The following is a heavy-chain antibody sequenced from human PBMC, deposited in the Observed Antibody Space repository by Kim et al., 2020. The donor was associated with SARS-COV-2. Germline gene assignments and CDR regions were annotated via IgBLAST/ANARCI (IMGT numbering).Heavy chain of an antibody. CDR1: GGSISSGGYY. J-gene: IGHJ4*02. V-gene: IGHV4-31*03. CDR3: AREETGDFDY. CDR2: IYYSGST. Sequence: SETPSLTCTVSGGSISSGGYYWSWIRQHPGKGLEWIGYIYYSGSTYYNPSLKSRVTISVDTSKNQFSLKLSSVTAADTAVYYCAREETGDFDYWGQGTLVTVSS.